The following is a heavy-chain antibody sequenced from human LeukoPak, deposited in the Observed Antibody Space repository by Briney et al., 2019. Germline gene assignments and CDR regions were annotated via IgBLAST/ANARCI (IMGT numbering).Heavy chain of an antibody. J-gene: IGHJ6*03. CDR1: GGSFSGYY. Sequence: SETLSLTCAVYGGSFSGYYWSWIRQPPGKGLEWIGSIYYSGCTYYNPSLKSRVTISVDTSKNQFSLKLSSVTAADTAVYYCARLGDYYYYMDVWGKGTTVTISS. V-gene: IGHV4-34*01. CDR3: ARLGDYYYYMDV. D-gene: IGHD3-3*01. CDR2: IYYSGCT.